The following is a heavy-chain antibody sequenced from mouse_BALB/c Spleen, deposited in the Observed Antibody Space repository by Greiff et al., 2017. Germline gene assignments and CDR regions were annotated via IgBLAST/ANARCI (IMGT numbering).Heavy chain of an antibody. V-gene: IGHV2-2*02. Sequence: VKLMESGPGLVQPSQSLSITCTVSGFSLTSYGVHWVRQSPGKGLEWLGVIWSGGSTDYNAAFISRLSISKDNSKSQVFFKMNSLQANDTAIYYCARILTTTYAMDYWGQGTSVTVSS. CDR2: IWSGGST. CDR1: GFSLTSYG. D-gene: IGHD2-12*01. J-gene: IGHJ4*01. CDR3: ARILTTTYAMDY.